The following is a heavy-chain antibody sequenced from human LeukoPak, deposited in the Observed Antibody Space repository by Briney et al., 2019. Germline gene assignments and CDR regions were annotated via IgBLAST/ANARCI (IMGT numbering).Heavy chain of an antibody. CDR1: GFTFSNTW. Sequence: GGSLRLPCAASGFTFSNTWMYWVRQGPRKGLVWVSRIYNDETSATYADSVKGRFTISRDNAKNTLYLQMDSLRVDDTAVYYCARGAPIDYWGQGTLVTVSS. CDR2: IYNDETSA. CDR3: ARGAPIDY. V-gene: IGHV3-74*01. J-gene: IGHJ4*02.